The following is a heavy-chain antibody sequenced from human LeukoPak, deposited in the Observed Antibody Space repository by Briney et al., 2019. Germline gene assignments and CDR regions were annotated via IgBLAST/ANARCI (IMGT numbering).Heavy chain of an antibody. D-gene: IGHD3-22*01. CDR1: GFTFSNYW. CDR3: AREPDSSGYYFDY. CDR2: IKQDGSEK. V-gene: IGHV3-7*01. Sequence: PGGSLRLSCAASGFTFSNYWMNWVRQALGKGLEWVANIKQDGSEKYYVDSVKGRFTISRDNAKNSLYLQMNSLRAEDTAVYYCAREPDSSGYYFDYWGQGTLVTVSS. J-gene: IGHJ4*02.